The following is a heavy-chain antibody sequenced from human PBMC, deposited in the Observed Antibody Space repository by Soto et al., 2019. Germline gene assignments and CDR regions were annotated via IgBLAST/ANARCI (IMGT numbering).Heavy chain of an antibody. Sequence: LRLSCTASGFTFGDYAMSWFRQAPGKGLEWEGFIRSKAYGGTTEYAASVKCRFTISRDDSKSIAYLQIISLKTEDTAVYYCTINLPYSGSYLPGVGYYYYGMDVWGQGTTVTVSS. J-gene: IGHJ6*02. CDR2: IRSKAYGGTT. CDR1: GFTFGDYA. D-gene: IGHD1-26*01. CDR3: TINLPYSGSYLPGVGYYYYGMDV. V-gene: IGHV3-49*03.